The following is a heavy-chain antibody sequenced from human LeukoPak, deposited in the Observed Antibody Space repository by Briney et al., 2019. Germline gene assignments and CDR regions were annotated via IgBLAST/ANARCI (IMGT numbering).Heavy chain of an antibody. Sequence: SETLSLTCAVYGGSFSGYYWSWIRQPPGKGLEWIGEINHSGSTNYNPSLKSRVTISVDTSKNQFSLKLSSVTAADTAVYYCARGVRYYTSRNWFDPWGQGTLVTVSS. D-gene: IGHD3-9*01. CDR3: ARGVRYYTSRNWFDP. CDR1: GGSFSGYY. V-gene: IGHV4-34*01. J-gene: IGHJ5*02. CDR2: INHSGST.